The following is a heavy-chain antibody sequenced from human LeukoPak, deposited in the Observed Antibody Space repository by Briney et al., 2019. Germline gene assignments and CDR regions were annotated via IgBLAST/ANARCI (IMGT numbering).Heavy chain of an antibody. V-gene: IGHV1-18*01. D-gene: IGHD6-19*01. CDR1: GYSFTSYG. CDR3: ARVESYSSGWYFDY. J-gene: IGHJ4*02. CDR2: ISAYNGNT. Sequence: ASVKVSCKASGYSFTSYGLSGVRQAPGQGLEWMGWISAYNGNTNYAQKLQGRVTMTTDTSTSTAYMEQRSLRSDDTAVYYCARVESYSSGWYFDYWGQGTLVTVSS.